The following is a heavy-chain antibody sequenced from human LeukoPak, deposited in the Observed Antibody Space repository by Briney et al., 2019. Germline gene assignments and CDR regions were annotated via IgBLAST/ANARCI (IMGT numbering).Heavy chain of an antibody. Sequence: SETLSLTCTVSGGSISSSSYYWGWIRQPPGKGLERIGSIYYSGSTYYNPSLKSRVTISVDTSKNQFSLKLSSVTAADTAVYYCARHLRFLEWSPGIAWFDPWGQGTLVTVSS. V-gene: IGHV4-39*01. CDR2: IYYSGST. CDR1: GGSISSSSYY. CDR3: ARHLRFLEWSPGIAWFDP. J-gene: IGHJ5*02. D-gene: IGHD3-3*01.